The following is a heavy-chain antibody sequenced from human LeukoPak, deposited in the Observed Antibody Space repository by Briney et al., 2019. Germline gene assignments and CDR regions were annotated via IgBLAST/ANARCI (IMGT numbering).Heavy chain of an antibody. Sequence: ASVNVSCKASGYTFTGYYSHWLRQTPGQGLEWMGWINPNSGGTKYAHKFQGSVTMTRDTSISTGYMELSRLTSDDTAVYYCARSGSCTSTACYGGFDYWGQGTLVTVS. CDR3: ARSGSCTSTACYGGFDY. J-gene: IGHJ4*02. CDR1: GYTFTGYY. V-gene: IGHV1-2*02. D-gene: IGHD2-2*01. CDR2: INPNSGGT.